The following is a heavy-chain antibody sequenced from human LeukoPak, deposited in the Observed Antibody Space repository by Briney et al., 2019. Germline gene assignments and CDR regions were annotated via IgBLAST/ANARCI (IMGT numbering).Heavy chain of an antibody. CDR3: TTLTTINVHGDC. J-gene: IGHJ4*02. Sequence: PGGSLRLSCAVSGFTFNNAWMIWVRQAPGKGLEWVGRIKSKSDGATTDYAGPVKGRFTISRDDSKKMLYLQMDGLRTEDTAVYYCTTLTTINVHGDCWGQGTLVTVSS. CDR2: IKSKSDGATT. D-gene: IGHD1-1*01. CDR1: GFTFNNAW. V-gene: IGHV3-15*01.